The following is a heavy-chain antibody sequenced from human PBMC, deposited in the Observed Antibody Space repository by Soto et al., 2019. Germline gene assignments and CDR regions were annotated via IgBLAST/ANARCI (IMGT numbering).Heavy chain of an antibody. V-gene: IGHV5-51*01. CDR2: IYPGDPDT. CDR3: ARPDLMTYFCGDCKSYAAFYI. J-gene: IGHJ3*02. Sequence: GESLKISCKGSGYSFTSYWIGWVRQMPGKGLEWMGIIYPGDPDTRYSPSFQGQVTISADKSISTAYLQWSSLKASDTAMYYCARPDLMTYFCGDCKSYAAFYIWGQRTMVTVS. CDR1: GYSFTSYW. D-gene: IGHD2-21*02.